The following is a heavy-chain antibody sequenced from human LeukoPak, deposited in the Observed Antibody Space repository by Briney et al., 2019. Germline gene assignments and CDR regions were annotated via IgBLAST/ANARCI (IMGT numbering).Heavy chain of an antibody. V-gene: IGHV3-7*01. CDR1: GFTFSSYW. J-gene: IGHJ4*02. Sequence: GGSLRLSCAASGFTFSSYWMSWDRQAPGKGLEWVANIKQDGSEKYYVDSVKGRFTISRDNAKNSLYLQMNSLRAEDTAVYYCARVRIAALRSLFDYWGQGTLVTVSS. D-gene: IGHD6-6*01. CDR2: IKQDGSEK. CDR3: ARVRIAALRSLFDY.